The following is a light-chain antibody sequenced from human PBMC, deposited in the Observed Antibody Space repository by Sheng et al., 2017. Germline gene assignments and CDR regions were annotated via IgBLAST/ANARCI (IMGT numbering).Light chain of an antibody. CDR3: QQYKSYSGT. CDR1: QSISTW. CDR2: KAS. J-gene: IGKJ1*01. Sequence: DIQMTQSPSTLSASVGGRVTITCRASQSISTWLAWYQQKPGKAPKLLIYKASSLESGVPSRFSGSGSGTEFTLTISSLQPDDFASYYCQQYKSYSGTFGQGTKVE. V-gene: IGKV1-5*03.